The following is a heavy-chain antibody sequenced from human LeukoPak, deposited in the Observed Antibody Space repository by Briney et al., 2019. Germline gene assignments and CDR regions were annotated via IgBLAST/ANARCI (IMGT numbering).Heavy chain of an antibody. J-gene: IGHJ5*02. CDR3: AKDNRRHYTSGPNPDPLP. V-gene: IGHV3-30*18. CDR2: ISYDGTNQ. D-gene: IGHD6-19*01. CDR1: GFTFSNYG. Sequence: GGSLRLSCAASGFTFSNYGMHWVRQAPGKGLEWVAVISYDGTNQYYADSVKGRFTISRDNSKNTLYLQMNSLRAEDTAVYYCAKDNRRHYTSGPNPDPLPWGQGALVTVSS.